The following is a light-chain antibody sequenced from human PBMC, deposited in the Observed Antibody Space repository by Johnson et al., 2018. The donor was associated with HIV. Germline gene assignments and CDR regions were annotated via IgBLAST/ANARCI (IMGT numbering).Light chain of an antibody. CDR1: DSDIGNNY. V-gene: IGLV1-51*01. CDR2: DNN. J-gene: IGLJ1*01. CDR3: ETWDSSLSGV. Sequence: QSVLTQPPSVSAAPGQKVTISCFGSDSDIGNNYVSWYQQLPGTAHKLLIYDNNKRPSGIPDRFSGSKSGTSATLGITGLQTGDEADYYCETWDSSLSGVFGTRTKVTVL.